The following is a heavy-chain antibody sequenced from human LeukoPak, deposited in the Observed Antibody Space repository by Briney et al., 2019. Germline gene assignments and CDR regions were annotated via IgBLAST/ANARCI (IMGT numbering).Heavy chain of an antibody. CDR3: ARIYCSGGSCPFDY. CDR1: GFSLSTSGMC. Sequence: SGPALVKPTQTLTLTCTFSGFSLSTSGMCVSWIRQPPGKALEWLARIDWDDDKYYSTSLKTRLTISKDTSKNQVVLTMTNMDPVDTATYYCARIYCSGGSCPFDYWGQGTLVTVSS. D-gene: IGHD2-15*01. CDR2: IDWDDDK. V-gene: IGHV2-70*11. J-gene: IGHJ4*02.